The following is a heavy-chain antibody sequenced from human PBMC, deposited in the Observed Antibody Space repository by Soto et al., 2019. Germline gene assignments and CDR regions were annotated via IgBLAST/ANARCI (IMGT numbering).Heavy chain of an antibody. CDR3: ARVADYSSSSRDDLQKPYYYYSYMDV. Sequence: QVQLVESGGGVVQPGRSLRLSCAASGFTFSSYGMHWVRQAPGQGLEWVAVIWYDGSNKYYADSVKGRVTISRDNSKNTLYVQMNSMRAEDTAVYYCARVADYSSSSRDDLQKPYYYYSYMDVGGKGTTVTVSS. V-gene: IGHV3-33*01. CDR1: GFTFSSYG. CDR2: IWYDGSNK. J-gene: IGHJ6*03. D-gene: IGHD6-6*01.